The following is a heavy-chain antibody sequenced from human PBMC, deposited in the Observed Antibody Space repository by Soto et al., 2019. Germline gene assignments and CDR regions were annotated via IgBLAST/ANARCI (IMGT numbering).Heavy chain of an antibody. CDR1: GFTFYNYA. V-gene: IGHV3-23*01. CDR2: ISGGGDGT. CDR3: AKTCLGSLATYCTTGDCHYAFDV. Sequence: EVQLLESGGGLVRPGGSLRLSCAASGFTFYNYAMNWVRQAPGKGLEWVSTISGGGDGTYYADSVKGRFTIYRDNSRNTVYLPMNSLRAEDTAVYYCAKTCLGSLATYCTTGDCHYAFDVWGQGTLVTVSS. J-gene: IGHJ3*01. D-gene: IGHD2-8*01.